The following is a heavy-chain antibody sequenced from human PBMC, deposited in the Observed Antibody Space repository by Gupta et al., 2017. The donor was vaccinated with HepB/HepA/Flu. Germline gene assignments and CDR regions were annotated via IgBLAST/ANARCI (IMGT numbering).Heavy chain of an antibody. CDR3: ARGGIAAVAGRVGWFYP. CDR2: IYYSGST. J-gene: IGHJ5*02. V-gene: IGHV4-61*01. Sequence: QVQLQESGPGLVKPSETLSLTRTVPGGSGSSGSYYWSWIRQPPGKGLEWIGYIYYSGSTNYSPSLKSRVTISVDTSKNQFSLKLSSVTAADTAVYYCARGGIAAVAGRVGWFYPWGQGTLVTVSS. D-gene: IGHD6-19*01. CDR1: GGSGSSGSYY.